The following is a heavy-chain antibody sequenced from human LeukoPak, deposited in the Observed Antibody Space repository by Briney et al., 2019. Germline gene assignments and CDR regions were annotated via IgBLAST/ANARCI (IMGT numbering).Heavy chain of an antibody. Sequence: GGSLRLSCAASGFTFGSYAMSWVRQAPGKGLEWVSAISGSGGSTYYADSVKGRFTISRDNSKNTLYLQMNSLRAEDTAVYYCAKVPKGTPPIAPLDYWGQGTLVTVSS. V-gene: IGHV3-23*01. J-gene: IGHJ4*02. CDR1: GFTFGSYA. D-gene: IGHD6-13*01. CDR3: AKVPKGTPPIAPLDY. CDR2: ISGSGGST.